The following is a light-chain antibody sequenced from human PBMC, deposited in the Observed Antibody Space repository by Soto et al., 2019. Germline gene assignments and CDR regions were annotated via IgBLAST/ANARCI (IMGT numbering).Light chain of an antibody. CDR2: GAS. Sequence: DIQVTQSPSSVTASVGDRVTITCRASQDISRWVAWYQRKPGKAPNLLIYGASSLQSGVPSRFSARGSGTDFTLTISSLQPEDSATYYCQQANSFPLTFGHGTKVDIK. V-gene: IGKV1-12*01. J-gene: IGKJ3*01. CDR1: QDISRW. CDR3: QQANSFPLT.